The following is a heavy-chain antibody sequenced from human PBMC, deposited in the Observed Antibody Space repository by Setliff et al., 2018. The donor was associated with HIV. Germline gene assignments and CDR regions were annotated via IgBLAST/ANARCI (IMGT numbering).Heavy chain of an antibody. D-gene: IGHD3-3*01. V-gene: IGHV4-39*07. CDR3: ARARTIGVSALFFDP. Sequence: SETLSLTCTVSGDSIRSTHFYWVWIRQPPGRGLEWIGTIYYSGIPYYNPSLKSRVTISVDTSKNQFSLKLSSVTAADTAGYYCARARTIGVSALFFDPWGQGTPVTVSS. J-gene: IGHJ5*02. CDR2: IYYSGIP. CDR1: GDSIRSTHFY.